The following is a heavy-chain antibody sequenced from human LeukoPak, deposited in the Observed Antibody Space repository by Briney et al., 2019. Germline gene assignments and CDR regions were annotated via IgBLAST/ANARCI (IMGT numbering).Heavy chain of an antibody. CDR2: IIPIFGTA. D-gene: IGHD3-10*01. Sequence: SVKVSCKASGGTFSSYAISWVRQAPGQGLEWMGGIIPIFGTANYAQKFQGRVTITADESTSTAYMELSSLRSEDTAVYYCARAKYYYGSGGYAYFDYWGQGTLVTVSS. CDR1: GGTFSSYA. CDR3: ARAKYYYGSGGYAYFDY. J-gene: IGHJ4*02. V-gene: IGHV1-69*13.